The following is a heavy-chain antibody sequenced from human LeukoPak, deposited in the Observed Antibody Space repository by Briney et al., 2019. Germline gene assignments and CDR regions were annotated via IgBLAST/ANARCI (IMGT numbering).Heavy chain of an antibody. CDR2: IYPGDSDT. D-gene: IGHD4-23*01. V-gene: IGHV5-51*01. J-gene: IGHJ4*02. CDR1: GYSFTSYW. Sequence: GESLKISCKGSGYSFTSYWIGWVRQMPGEGLEWMGIIYPGDSDTRYSPSFQGQVTISADKSISTAYLQWSSLKASDTAMYYCARRRDYGGKNDQLDYWGQGTLVTVSS. CDR3: ARRRDYGGKNDQLDY.